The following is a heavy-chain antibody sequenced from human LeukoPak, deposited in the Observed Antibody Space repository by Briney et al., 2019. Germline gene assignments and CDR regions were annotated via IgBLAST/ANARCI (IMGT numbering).Heavy chain of an antibody. Sequence: PGGSLRLSCAASGFTFSSYSMNWARQAPGKGLEWVSSISSSSSYLYYADSVKGRFTISRDNAKISLYLQINSLRAEDTAVYYCARDHTTGTTSWFDPWGQGTLVTVSS. V-gene: IGHV3-21*01. D-gene: IGHD1-1*01. CDR3: ARDHTTGTTSWFDP. CDR1: GFTFSSYS. CDR2: ISSSSSYL. J-gene: IGHJ5*02.